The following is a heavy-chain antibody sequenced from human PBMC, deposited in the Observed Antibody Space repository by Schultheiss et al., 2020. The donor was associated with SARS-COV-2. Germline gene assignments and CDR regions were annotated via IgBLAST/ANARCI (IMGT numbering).Heavy chain of an antibody. CDR1: GFTFSSYA. CDR3: ARGCGGDCYWGNYYYMDV. V-gene: IGHV3-64*04. D-gene: IGHD2-21*01. CDR2: ISSNGGST. Sequence: GGSLRLSCAASGFTFSSYAMHWVRQAPGKGLEYVSAISSNGGSTYYADSVKGRFTISRDNSKNTLYLQMNSLRAEDTAVYYCARGCGGDCYWGNYYYMDVWGKGTTVTVSS. J-gene: IGHJ6*03.